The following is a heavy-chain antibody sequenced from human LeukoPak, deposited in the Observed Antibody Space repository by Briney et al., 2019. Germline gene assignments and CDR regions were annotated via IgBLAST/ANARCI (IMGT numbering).Heavy chain of an antibody. Sequence: SETLSLTCTVSGGSISSGGYYWSWIRQHPGKGLEWIGYIYYSGSTYYNPPLKSRLTLSVDTSKNQFSLKLSSVTAADTAVYFCARAYVHRIVYYYYMDVWGKETTVTVCS. D-gene: IGHD2-21*01. CDR3: ARAYVHRIVYYYYMDV. CDR2: IYYSGST. CDR1: GGSISSGGYY. J-gene: IGHJ6*03. V-gene: IGHV4-31*03.